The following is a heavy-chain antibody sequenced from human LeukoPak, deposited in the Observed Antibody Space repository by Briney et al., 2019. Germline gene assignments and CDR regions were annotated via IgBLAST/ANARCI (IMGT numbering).Heavy chain of an antibody. CDR3: ARGYSSGWYKVDYFDY. CDR2: IYYTGST. Sequence: SETLSLTCTVSGGSISTYYWSWIRQPPGKGLEWIGYIYYTGSTSYNPSLKSRVTMSLDASKNQFSLKLSSVTAADTAVYYCARGYSSGWYKVDYFDYWGQGTLVTVSS. CDR1: GGSISTYY. V-gene: IGHV4-59*01. J-gene: IGHJ4*02. D-gene: IGHD6-19*01.